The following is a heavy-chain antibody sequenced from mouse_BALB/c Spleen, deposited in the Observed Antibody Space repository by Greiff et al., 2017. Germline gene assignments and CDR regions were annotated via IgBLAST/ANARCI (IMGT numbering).Heavy chain of an antibody. D-gene: IGHD2-1*01. CDR2: ISSGSSTI. J-gene: IGHJ4*01. CDR3: ARGYGNYMGAMDY. Sequence: EVKLMESGGGLVQPGGSRKLSCAASGFTFSSFGMHWVRQAPEKGLEWVAYISSGSSTIYYADTVKGRFTISRDNPKNTLFLQMTSLRSEDTAMYYCARGYGNYMGAMDYWGQGTSVTVSS. CDR1: GFTFSSFG. V-gene: IGHV5-17*02.